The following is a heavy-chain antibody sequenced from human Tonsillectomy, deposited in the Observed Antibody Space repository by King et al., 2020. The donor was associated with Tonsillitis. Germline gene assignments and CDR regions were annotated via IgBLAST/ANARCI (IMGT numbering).Heavy chain of an antibody. CDR1: GFTFDDYA. J-gene: IGHJ5*02. CDR2: ISWNSGNV. D-gene: IGHD2-2*01. Sequence: VQLVESGGGLVQPGRSLRLSCVASGFTFDDYAMHWVRQAPGKGLEWVSFISWNSGNVNYADSVKGRFTISRDNAKNSLYLQMNSVRAEDTALYYCAKDIGRGIVPWSNWFDPWGQGTLVTASS. V-gene: IGHV3-9*01. CDR3: AKDIGRGIVPWSNWFDP.